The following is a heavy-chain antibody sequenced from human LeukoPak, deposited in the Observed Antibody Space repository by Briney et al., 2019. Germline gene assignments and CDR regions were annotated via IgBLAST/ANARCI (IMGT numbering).Heavy chain of an antibody. D-gene: IGHD3-16*01. CDR3: ARDWRTQVLHPYYFEY. Sequence: GGSLRLSCAASGFTFSSYWMSWVRQAPGRGLEWVSFISSVSGYIYYADSVKDRFTISRDNARNSLYLQMNSLRAEDTAVYYCARDWRTQVLHPYYFEYWGQGVLVTVSS. CDR1: GFTFSSYW. J-gene: IGHJ4*02. V-gene: IGHV3-21*01. CDR2: ISSVSGYI.